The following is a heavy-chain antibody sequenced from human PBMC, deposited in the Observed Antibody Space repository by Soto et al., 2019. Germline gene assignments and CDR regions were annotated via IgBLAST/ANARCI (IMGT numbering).Heavy chain of an antibody. Sequence: PSETLSLTCAVYGESFSGYQWTWIRQPPGKGLGWIGEINHGERSSYNPSLESRVTISVDTSKDQFSLKLTSVTAADTAVYYCAGRLPLWGKYPYRRFFASWGQGTLVTVSS. V-gene: IGHV4-34*01. CDR3: AGRLPLWGKYPYRRFFAS. J-gene: IGHJ4*02. CDR2: INHGERS. CDR1: GESFSGYQ. D-gene: IGHD3-16*01.